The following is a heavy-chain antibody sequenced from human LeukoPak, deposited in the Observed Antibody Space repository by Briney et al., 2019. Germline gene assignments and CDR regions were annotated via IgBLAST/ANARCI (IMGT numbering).Heavy chain of an antibody. CDR3: ARDIPYYEILTDYYDRFDP. D-gene: IGHD3-9*01. V-gene: IGHV4-34*01. Sequence: SETLSLTCAVYGGSFSGYYWSWIRQPPGKGLEWIGEINHSGSTNYNPSLKSRVTISVDTSKNQFSLKLSSVTAADTAVYYCARDIPYYEILTDYYDRFDPWGQGTLVTVSS. CDR2: INHSGST. CDR1: GGSFSGYY. J-gene: IGHJ5*02.